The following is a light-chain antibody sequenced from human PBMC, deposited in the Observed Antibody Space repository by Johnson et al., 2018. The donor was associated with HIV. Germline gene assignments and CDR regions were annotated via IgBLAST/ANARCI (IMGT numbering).Light chain of an antibody. V-gene: IGLV1-51*02. J-gene: IGLJ1*01. CDR2: ENN. Sequence: QSVLTQPPSVSAAPGQTVNISCSGNVSNIESYFVSWYQQLPGTAPKLLIYENNKRPSGIPDRFSGSKSGTSATLGITGLQTGDEADYYCGTWDSSLSAGRYVFGTGTKVTVL. CDR3: GTWDSSLSAGRYV. CDR1: VSNIESYF.